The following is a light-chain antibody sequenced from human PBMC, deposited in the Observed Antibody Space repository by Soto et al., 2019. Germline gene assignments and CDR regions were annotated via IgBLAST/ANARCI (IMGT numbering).Light chain of an antibody. J-gene: IGKJ5*01. V-gene: IGKV1-12*01. CDR2: DVS. Sequence: QRTQSPSSISSSVGDRVTITCRASQAVNSWLAWFQQKPGMAPKLVIYDVSSLQSGVPSRVRGSGSGTEFTITISSLRPEDNECSCGLQRSMSPISLGQGTRVEIK. CDR1: QAVNSW. CDR3: LQRSMSPIS.